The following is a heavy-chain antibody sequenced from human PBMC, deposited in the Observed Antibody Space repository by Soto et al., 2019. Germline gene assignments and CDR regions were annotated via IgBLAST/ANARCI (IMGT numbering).Heavy chain of an antibody. CDR1: GYTFTNYY. V-gene: IGHV3-30-3*01. J-gene: IGHJ4*02. CDR3: AREVLSSSWYFDY. CDR2: ISYDGSNK. D-gene: IGHD6-13*01. Sequence: SCKASGYTFTNYYIHWVRQAPGKGLEWVAVISYDGSNKYYADSVKGRFTISRDNSKNTLYLQMNSLRAEDTAVYYCAREVLSSSWYFDYWGQGTLVTVSS.